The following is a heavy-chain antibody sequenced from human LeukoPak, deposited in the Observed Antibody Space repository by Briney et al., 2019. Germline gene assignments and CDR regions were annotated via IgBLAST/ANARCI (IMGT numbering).Heavy chain of an antibody. CDR2: INHSGST. V-gene: IGHV4-34*01. J-gene: IGHJ5*02. CDR1: GGSFSGYY. CDR3: ARDRNRYYDFWSGRNWFDP. Sequence: TSETLSLTCAVYGGSFSGYYWSWIRQPPGKGLEWFGEINHSGSTNYNPSLKSRVTISVDTSKNQFSLKLSSVTAADTAVYYCARDRNRYYDFWSGRNWFDPWGQGTLVTVSS. D-gene: IGHD3-3*01.